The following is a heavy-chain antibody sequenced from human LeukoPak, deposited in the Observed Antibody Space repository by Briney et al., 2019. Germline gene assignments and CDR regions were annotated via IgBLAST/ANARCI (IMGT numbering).Heavy chain of an antibody. J-gene: IGHJ4*02. D-gene: IGHD6-6*01. Sequence: GASVKVSCKASGYTFTSYDINWVRQATGQGLEWMGWMNPNSGNTGCAQKFQGRVTMTRNTSISTAYMELSSLRSEDTAVYYCARTSIAARRVDYWGQGTLVTVSS. CDR3: ARTSIAARRVDY. CDR1: GYTFTSYD. CDR2: MNPNSGNT. V-gene: IGHV1-8*01.